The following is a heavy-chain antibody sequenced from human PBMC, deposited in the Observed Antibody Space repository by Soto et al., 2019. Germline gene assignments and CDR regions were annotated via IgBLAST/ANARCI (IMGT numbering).Heavy chain of an antibody. CDR3: ARDETLMWGVLDY. V-gene: IGHV1-18*01. CDR2: VSASNGNT. Sequence: QVQLVQSGAEVKKPGASVKVSCKASGYTFINYGITWVRQAPGQGLQWMGWVSASNGNTHYAEKLQDRVTMTTDTSTKTVYMELRSLRSDDTAVYYCARDETLMWGVLDYWGQGTLVTVSS. J-gene: IGHJ4*02. D-gene: IGHD3-16*01. CDR1: GYTFINYG.